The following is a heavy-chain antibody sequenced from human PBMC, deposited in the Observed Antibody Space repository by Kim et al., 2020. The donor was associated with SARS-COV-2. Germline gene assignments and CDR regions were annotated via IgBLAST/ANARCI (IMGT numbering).Heavy chain of an antibody. J-gene: IGHJ6*02. CDR2: FYGGADAT. CDR3: VKGTGFILPSDSTYNLDV. V-gene: IGHV3-23*03. Sequence: GGSLRLSCAASGFTFWGYTMNWVRQAPGKGXEWVSLFYGGADATRYADSVKGRFTISRDNSKSTLYLQMTTLRVEDTAVYYCVKGTGFILPSDSTYNLDVWGQGTTVIVSS. CDR1: GFTFWGYT. D-gene: IGHD1-26*01.